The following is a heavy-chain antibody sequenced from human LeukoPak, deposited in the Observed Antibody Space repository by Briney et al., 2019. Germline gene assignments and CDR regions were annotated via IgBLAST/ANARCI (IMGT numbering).Heavy chain of an antibody. V-gene: IGHV3-23*01. CDR2: ISGSGGST. J-gene: IGHJ4*02. CDR1: GFTFSSYA. CDR3: AKRGSSGWYHYFDY. D-gene: IGHD6-19*01. Sequence: PGGSLRLSCAASGFTFSSYAMSWVRQAPGKGLEWVSAISGSGGSTYYADSVKGRFTISRDNSKNTLYLQTNSLRAEDTAVYYCAKRGSSGWYHYFDYWGQGTLVTVSS.